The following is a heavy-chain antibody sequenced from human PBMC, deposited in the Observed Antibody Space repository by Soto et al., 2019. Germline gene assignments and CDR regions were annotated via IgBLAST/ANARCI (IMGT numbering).Heavy chain of an antibody. D-gene: IGHD3-9*01. CDR2: ISGSGGST. CDR3: AKDRTWSDYDILTGYPTFDY. Sequence: GGSLRHSCAASGFTFSSYAMSWVRQAPGKGLEWVSAISGSGGSTYYADSVKGRFTISRDNSKNTLYLQMNSLRAEDTAVYYCAKDRTWSDYDILTGYPTFDYWGQGTLVTVSS. CDR1: GFTFSSYA. J-gene: IGHJ4*02. V-gene: IGHV3-23*01.